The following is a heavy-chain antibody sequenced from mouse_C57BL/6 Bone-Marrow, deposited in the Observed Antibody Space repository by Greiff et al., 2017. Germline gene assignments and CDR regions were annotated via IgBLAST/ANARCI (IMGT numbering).Heavy chain of an antibody. CDR3: ARSPYGSSSGDY. Sequence: VQLKESGPELVKPGASVKISCKASGYAFSSSWMNWVKQRPGKGLEWIGRIYPGDGDTNYNGKFKGKATLTADKSSSTAYMQLSSLTSEDSAVYFCARSPYGSSSGDYWGQGTTLTVSS. V-gene: IGHV1-82*01. D-gene: IGHD1-1*01. J-gene: IGHJ2*01. CDR2: IYPGDGDT. CDR1: GYAFSSSW.